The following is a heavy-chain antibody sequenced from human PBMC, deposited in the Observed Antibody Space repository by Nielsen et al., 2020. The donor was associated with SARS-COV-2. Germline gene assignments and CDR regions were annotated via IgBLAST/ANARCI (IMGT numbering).Heavy chain of an antibody. Sequence: GGSLRLSCAGSGLTFSSVNWVRQAPGKGLEWVASISSTGTYIYYADPVKGRFTIFRDNPKNSMYLEMNSLRAEDTAVYYCARSPSDRDGGGWGYFDYWGQGTLVTVSS. J-gene: IGHJ4*02. V-gene: IGHV3-21*01. CDR1: GLTFSSV. D-gene: IGHD6-19*01. CDR3: ARSPSDRDGGGWGYFDY. CDR2: ISSTGTYI.